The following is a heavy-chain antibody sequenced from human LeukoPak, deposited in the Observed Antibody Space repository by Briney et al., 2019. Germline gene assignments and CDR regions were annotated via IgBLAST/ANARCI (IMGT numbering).Heavy chain of an antibody. CDR3: ASSAIYGDYVRFDY. J-gene: IGHJ4*02. Sequence: ASVKLSCKASGGTFSSYAISWVRQAPGQGLEWMGGIIPIFGTANYAQKFQGRVTITADESTSTAYMELSSLRSEDTAVYYCASSAIYGDYVRFDYWGQGTLVTVSS. V-gene: IGHV1-69*13. CDR1: GGTFSSYA. D-gene: IGHD4-17*01. CDR2: IIPIFGTA.